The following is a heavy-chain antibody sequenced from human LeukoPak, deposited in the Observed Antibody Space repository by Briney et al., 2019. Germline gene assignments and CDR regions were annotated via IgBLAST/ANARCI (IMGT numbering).Heavy chain of an antibody. CDR3: NRALSYYGMDV. V-gene: IGHV3-15*01. Sequence: PGGSLRLSCAASGFTFSNYGMHWVRQAPGKGLEWVGRIISKTDGGATDYAAPVQGRVTISRDDSKTTLYSQMNSLKTEDTAVYYCNRALSYYGMDVWGQGTTVTVSS. CDR1: GFTFSNYG. CDR2: IISKTDGGAT. J-gene: IGHJ6*02. D-gene: IGHD3-16*01.